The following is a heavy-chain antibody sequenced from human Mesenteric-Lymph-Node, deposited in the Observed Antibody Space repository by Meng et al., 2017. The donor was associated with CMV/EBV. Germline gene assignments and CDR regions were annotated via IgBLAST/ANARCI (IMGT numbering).Heavy chain of an antibody. CDR3: ARQGVVPAAIAYYGMDV. CDR1: GGSISSSSYY. J-gene: IGHJ6*02. V-gene: IGHV4-39*01. Sequence: GSLRLSCTASGGSISSSSYYWGWIRQPPGKGLEWIGSIYYSGSTYYNPSLKSRVTISVDTSKNQFSLKLSSVTAADTAVYYCARQGVVPAAIAYYGMDVWGQGTTVTVSS. CDR2: IYYSGST. D-gene: IGHD2-2*01.